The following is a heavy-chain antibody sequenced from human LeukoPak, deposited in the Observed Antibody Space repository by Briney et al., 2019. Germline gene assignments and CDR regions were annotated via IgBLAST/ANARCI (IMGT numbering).Heavy chain of an antibody. CDR3: ARDWEQWLVRYYFDY. J-gene: IGHJ4*02. D-gene: IGHD6-19*01. CDR2: ISSSSSYT. Sequence: PGGSLRLSCAASRFTFSRYSMNWVRQVPGKGLEWVSSISSSSSYTYYADSVKGRFTISRDNAKNSLYLQMNSLRAEDTAVYYCARDWEQWLVRYYFDYWGQGTLVTVSS. CDR1: RFTFSRYS. V-gene: IGHV3-21*01.